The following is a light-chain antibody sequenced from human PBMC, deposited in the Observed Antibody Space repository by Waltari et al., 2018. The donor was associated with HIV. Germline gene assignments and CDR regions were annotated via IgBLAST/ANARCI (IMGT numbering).Light chain of an antibody. CDR2: GVY. Sequence: DILLTQSPATLSLFPGETATLSCRANQSVFTLLAWYQQKPGQAPRLLIPGVYNRVTGVPARFSGSGSGTDFSLTIRSLEPEDFAFYYCQQRYIWPLTFGGGTKVEIK. CDR3: QQRYIWPLT. V-gene: IGKV3-11*01. CDR1: QSVFTL. J-gene: IGKJ4*01.